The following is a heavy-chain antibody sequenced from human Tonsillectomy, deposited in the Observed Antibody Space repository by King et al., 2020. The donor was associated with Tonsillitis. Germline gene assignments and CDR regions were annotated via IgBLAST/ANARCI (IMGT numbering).Heavy chain of an antibody. CDR1: GFSFSIYS. Sequence: DVQLVESGGGLVQPGGSLRLSCAASGFSFSIYSMNWVRQAPGKALEWVSYISSGSTFIYYADSVKGRFTISRDNAKNSLYLQMNSLRAEDTAMYFCARDIEYYYGSRTYLPPDYWGQGTLVTVSS. V-gene: IGHV3-48*01. J-gene: IGHJ4*02. D-gene: IGHD3-10*01. CDR2: ISSGSTFI. CDR3: ARDIEYYYGSRTYLPPDY.